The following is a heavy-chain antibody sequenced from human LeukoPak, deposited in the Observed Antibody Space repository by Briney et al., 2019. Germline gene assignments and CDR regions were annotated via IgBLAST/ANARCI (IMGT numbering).Heavy chain of an antibody. CDR3: ASAGRSSGTDY. J-gene: IGHJ4*02. CDR2: IYYSGST. Sequence: SETLSLTCTVSGGSISSYYWSWIRQPPGKGLEWIGYIYYSGSTNYNPSLKSRVTISVDTSQNQFSLKLSSVTAADTAVYYCASAGRSSGTDYWGQGTLVTVSS. CDR1: GGSISSYY. V-gene: IGHV4-59*01. D-gene: IGHD3-10*01.